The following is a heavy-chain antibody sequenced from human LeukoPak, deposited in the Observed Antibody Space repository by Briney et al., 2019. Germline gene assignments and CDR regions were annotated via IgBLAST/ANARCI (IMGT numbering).Heavy chain of an antibody. Sequence: SQTLSLTCTVSGASISSGSYYWSWIRQPAGKGLEWIGRIYTSGSTNYNPSLKSRVTISVDTSKNQFSLKLSSVTAADTAVYYCAREVGYYYYMDVWGKGTTVTVSS. V-gene: IGHV4-61*02. CDR1: GASISSGSYY. CDR2: IYTSGST. CDR3: AREVGYYYYMDV. J-gene: IGHJ6*03. D-gene: IGHD1-26*01.